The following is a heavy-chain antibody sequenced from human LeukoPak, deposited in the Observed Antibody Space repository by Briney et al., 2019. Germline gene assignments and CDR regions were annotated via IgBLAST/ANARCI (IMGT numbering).Heavy chain of an antibody. CDR2: IYWNDDK. D-gene: IGHD1-26*01. J-gene: IGHJ4*02. Sequence: SGPTLVNPTQTLTLTCTFSGFSLSTSGVGVGWIRQPSGKALEWLALIYWNDDKRYSPSLESRLTITKDTSKNQVVLTMTNMDPVDTATYYCAHSLPGGERYSGTTYYFDYWGQGTLVTVSS. CDR3: AHSLPGGERYSGTTYYFDY. CDR1: GFSLSTSGVG. V-gene: IGHV2-5*01.